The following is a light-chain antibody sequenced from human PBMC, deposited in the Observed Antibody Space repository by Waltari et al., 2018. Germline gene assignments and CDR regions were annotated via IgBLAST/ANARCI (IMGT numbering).Light chain of an antibody. CDR2: HAS. V-gene: IGKV3-11*01. Sequence: IVLTQSPATLSLSPGERATHSCRASQSVSTFLAWYQQNPGQPPRLLIYHASNRATGIPARFSGSGSGTDFTLTISSLEPEDFAVYYCQQRANWPPLTFGGGTKVEI. J-gene: IGKJ4*01. CDR1: QSVSTF. CDR3: QQRANWPPLT.